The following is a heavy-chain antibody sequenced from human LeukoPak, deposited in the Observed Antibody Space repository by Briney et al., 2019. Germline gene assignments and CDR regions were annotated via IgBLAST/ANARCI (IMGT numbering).Heavy chain of an antibody. D-gene: IGHD6-13*01. Sequence: GGSLRLSCAGSGFNFSGYSMSWVRQAPWKRLEFVSSISSSSSFNYYADSVKGRFTISRDNAKKSLSLQMNSLRADDTAVYYCARGYSSSWYLDWGQGTLVTVSS. V-gene: IGHV3-21*01. CDR3: ARGYSSSWYLD. CDR1: GFNFSGYS. CDR2: ISSSSSFN. J-gene: IGHJ4*02.